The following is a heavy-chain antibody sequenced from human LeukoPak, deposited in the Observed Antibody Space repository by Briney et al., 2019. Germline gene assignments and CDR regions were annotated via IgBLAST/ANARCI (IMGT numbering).Heavy chain of an antibody. CDR2: IYTSGST. J-gene: IGHJ4*02. D-gene: IGHD1-26*01. Sequence: SETLSLTCTVSGGSISSGSYYWSWIRQPAGKGLEWIGRIYTSGSTNYNPSLKSRVTISIDTSKNQFSLRLNSVTAADTAMYYCAKSGGYGLIDYWGQGTRVTVSS. V-gene: IGHV4-61*02. CDR3: AKSGGYGLIDY. CDR1: GGSISSGSYY.